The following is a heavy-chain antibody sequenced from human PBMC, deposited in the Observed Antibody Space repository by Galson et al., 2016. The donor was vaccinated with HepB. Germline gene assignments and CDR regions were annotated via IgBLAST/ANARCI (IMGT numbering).Heavy chain of an antibody. Sequence: ETLSLTCAISGGSINSDNWWTWVRQPPGKGLEWIGEVYHTGSTNYNPSLKSRVTVSVDKSKNQFSLRLSSVTAADTAVYFCARVAFGDYIIDYWGQGTLVTVSS. CDR2: VYHTGST. CDR1: GGSINSDNW. J-gene: IGHJ4*02. CDR3: ARVAFGDYIIDY. D-gene: IGHD4-17*01. V-gene: IGHV4-4*01.